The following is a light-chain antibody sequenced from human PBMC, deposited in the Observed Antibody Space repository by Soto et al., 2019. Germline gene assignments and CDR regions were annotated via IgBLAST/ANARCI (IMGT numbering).Light chain of an antibody. J-gene: IGLJ2*01. CDR3: SSYTRSSTPPVV. CDR1: SSDVGGYNY. CDR2: DVS. Sequence: QSALTQPASVSGSPGQSITISCTGTSSDVGGYNYVSWYQQHPGKAPKLMIYDVSNRPSGVSDRFSGSKSGNTASLTISGLRAEDDADYYCSSYTRSSTPPVVFGGGTKLTVL. V-gene: IGLV2-14*01.